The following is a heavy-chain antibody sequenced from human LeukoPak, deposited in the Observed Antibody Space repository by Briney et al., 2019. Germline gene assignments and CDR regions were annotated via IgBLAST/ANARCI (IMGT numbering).Heavy chain of an antibody. Sequence: PSETLSLTCAVYGGSFSGYYWSWIRQPPGKGLEWIGEINHSGSTNYNPSLKSRVTISVDTSKNQFSLKLSSVTAADTAVYYCAGGGSTETASAWFDPWGQGTLVTVSP. CDR1: GGSFSGYY. CDR2: INHSGST. D-gene: IGHD4-11*01. CDR3: AGGGSTETASAWFDP. J-gene: IGHJ5*02. V-gene: IGHV4-34*01.